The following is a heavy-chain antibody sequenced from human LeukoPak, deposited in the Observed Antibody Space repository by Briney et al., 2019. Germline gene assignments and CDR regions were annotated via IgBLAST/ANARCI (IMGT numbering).Heavy chain of an antibody. CDR2: INSDESST. CDR3: ARDPSRAYSSGWNDAFDI. J-gene: IGHJ3*02. Sequence: GGSLRLSCAASGFTFSTYWMHWVRQAPGKGLVWVSRINSDESSTSYADSVKGRFTISRDNAENSLYLQMNSLRAEDTAVYYCARDPSRAYSSGWNDAFDIWGQGTMVTVSS. V-gene: IGHV3-74*01. CDR1: GFTFSTYW. D-gene: IGHD6-19*01.